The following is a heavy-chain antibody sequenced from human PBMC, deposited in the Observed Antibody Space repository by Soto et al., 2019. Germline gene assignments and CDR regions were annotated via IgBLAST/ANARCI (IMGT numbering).Heavy chain of an antibody. CDR2: ISSSGSTI. D-gene: IGHD6-13*01. CDR3: ARDLEWSYSNYYYYGMDV. J-gene: IGHJ6*02. Sequence: QVQLVESGGGLVKPGGSLRLSCAASGFNFSDYYMSWIRQAPGKGLEWVSYISSSGSTIYYADSVKGRFTISRDNVKNSRYRQMNSLRAEDTAVYYCARDLEWSYSNYYYYGMDVWGQWTTVTVSS. CDR1: GFNFSDYY. V-gene: IGHV3-11*01.